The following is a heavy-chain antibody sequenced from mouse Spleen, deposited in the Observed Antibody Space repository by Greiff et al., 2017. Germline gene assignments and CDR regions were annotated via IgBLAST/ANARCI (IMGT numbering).Heavy chain of an antibody. D-gene: IGHD2-4*01. CDR1: GYTFTSYW. V-gene: IGHV1-53*01. CDR3: ARGLYYDYVYWYAMDY. CDR2: INPSNGGT. Sequence: QVQLQQPGTELVKPGASVKLSCKASGYTFTSYWMHWVKQRPGQGLEWIGNINPSNGGTNYNEKFKSKATLTVDKSSSTAYMQLSSLTSEDSAVYYCARGLYYDYVYWYAMDYWGQGTSVTVSS. J-gene: IGHJ4*01.